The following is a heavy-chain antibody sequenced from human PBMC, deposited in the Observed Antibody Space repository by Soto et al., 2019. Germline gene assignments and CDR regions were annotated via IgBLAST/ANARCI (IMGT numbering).Heavy chain of an antibody. Sequence: PXVSLRLSCAASGFTFSSYSMNWVRQAPGQGLEWVSSISTGVSNIYYADSVKGRFTISRDNAKNSLYLQMNSLRAEDTAVYYCARDPYITGDYYYYGMDVWGQGTTVTVSS. J-gene: IGHJ6*02. D-gene: IGHD7-27*01. CDR1: GFTFSSYS. CDR3: ARDPYITGDYYYYGMDV. V-gene: IGHV3-21*01. CDR2: ISTGVSNI.